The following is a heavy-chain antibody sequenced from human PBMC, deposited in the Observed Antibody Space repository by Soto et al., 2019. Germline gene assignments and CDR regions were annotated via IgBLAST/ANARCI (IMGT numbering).Heavy chain of an antibody. Sequence: HGESLKISCKGSGYSFTSYWIGWVRQMPGKGLEWMGIIYPGDSDTRYSPSFQGQVTISADKSISTAYLQWSSLKASDTAMYYCARSIYCSGGSCYSPYYYYGMDVWGQGTTVTVSS. CDR1: GYSFTSYW. CDR2: IYPGDSDT. D-gene: IGHD2-15*01. CDR3: ARSIYCSGGSCYSPYYYYGMDV. J-gene: IGHJ6*02. V-gene: IGHV5-51*01.